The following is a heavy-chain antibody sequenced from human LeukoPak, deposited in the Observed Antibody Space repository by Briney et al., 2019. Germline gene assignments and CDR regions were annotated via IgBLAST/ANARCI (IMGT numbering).Heavy chain of an antibody. J-gene: IGHJ6*02. Sequence: PGGSLRLSCVASGFSLSGYWMYWVRQAPGKGLEWVAVIWYDGSNKYYADSVKGRFTISRDNSKNTLYLQMNSLRAEDTAVYYCARDIVVVPAAMPAYYYYGMDVWGQGTTVTVSS. CDR3: ARDIVVVPAAMPAYYYYGMDV. CDR2: IWYDGSNK. D-gene: IGHD2-2*01. V-gene: IGHV3-33*08. CDR1: GFSLSGYW.